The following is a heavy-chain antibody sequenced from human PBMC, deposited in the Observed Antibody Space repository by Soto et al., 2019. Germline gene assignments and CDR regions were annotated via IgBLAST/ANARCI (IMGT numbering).Heavy chain of an antibody. J-gene: IGHJ3*01. CDR3: ARGNYYDFEGINGAFDV. D-gene: IGHD3-22*01. Sequence: SDTQTLTCAVSCYTIRRGYHWGWIRQLPGKGLEWVGNVYHSGNIRSNPSLKSRVTISADTSKNQFSLELKSVDVADTAVYYCARGNYYDFEGINGAFDVWGQGTMVTVSS. CDR1: CYTIRRGYH. V-gene: IGHV4-38-2*01. CDR2: VYHSGNI.